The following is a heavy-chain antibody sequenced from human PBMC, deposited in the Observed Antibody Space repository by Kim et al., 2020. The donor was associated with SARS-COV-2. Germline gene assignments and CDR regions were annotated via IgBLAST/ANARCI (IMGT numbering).Heavy chain of an antibody. J-gene: IGHJ5*02. D-gene: IGHD6-19*01. CDR2: ISGSGGST. CDR1: GFTFSSYA. Sequence: GGSLRLSCAASGFTFSSYAMSWVRQAPGKGLEWVSAISGSGGSTYYADSVKGRFTISRDNSKNTLYLQMNSLRAEDTAVYYCATYRARYSSGWGGWFDPTGQRALVTLSS. CDR3: ATYRARYSSGWGGWFDP. V-gene: IGHV3-23*01.